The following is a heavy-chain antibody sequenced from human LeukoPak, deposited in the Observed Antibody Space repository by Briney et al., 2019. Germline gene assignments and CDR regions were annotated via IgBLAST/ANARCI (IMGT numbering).Heavy chain of an antibody. V-gene: IGHV3-23*01. D-gene: IGHD6-19*01. CDR2: ITGSSRST. CDR3: AKDTPLTAYIPGWSRNSFDS. CDR1: GFTFSSYA. J-gene: IGHJ4*02. Sequence: PGGSLRLSCAASGFTFSSYAMSWVRQAPGKGLEWVSTITGSSRSTYYADSVKGRFTISRDNSKNTLYLQMNSLTAEDTAVYYCAKDTPLTAYIPGWSRNSFDSWGQETLVTVFS.